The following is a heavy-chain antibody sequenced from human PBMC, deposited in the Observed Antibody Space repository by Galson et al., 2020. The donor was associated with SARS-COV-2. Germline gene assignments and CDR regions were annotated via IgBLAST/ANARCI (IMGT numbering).Heavy chain of an antibody. CDR1: GGTFSSYA. CDR2: IIPIFGTD. J-gene: IGHJ6*03. Sequence: SVRVSCKASGGTFSSYAISWVRQAPGQGLEWMGGIIPIFGTDKYAQKFQGRVTITADELTSTAYMEMSSLRSEDTAVYYCARGGWNNAHYYSYYMDVWGRGTTVTVSS. CDR3: ARGGWNNAHYYSYYMDV. D-gene: IGHD1-1*01. V-gene: IGHV1-69*13.